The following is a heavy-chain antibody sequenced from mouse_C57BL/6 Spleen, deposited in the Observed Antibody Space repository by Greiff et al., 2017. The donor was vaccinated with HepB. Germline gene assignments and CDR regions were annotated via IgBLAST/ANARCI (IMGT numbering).Heavy chain of an antibody. CDR1: GYTFTDYY. J-gene: IGHJ4*01. CDR2: INPNNGGT. D-gene: IGHD1-1*01. CDR3: ARWGTTVVIRLDWYAMDY. Sequence: EVQLQQSGPELVKPGASVKISCKASGYTFTDYYMNWVKQSHGKSLEWIGDINPNNGGTSYNQKLKGKATLTVDKSSSTAYMELRSLTSEDSAVYYCARWGTTVVIRLDWYAMDYWGQGTSVTVSS. V-gene: IGHV1-26*01.